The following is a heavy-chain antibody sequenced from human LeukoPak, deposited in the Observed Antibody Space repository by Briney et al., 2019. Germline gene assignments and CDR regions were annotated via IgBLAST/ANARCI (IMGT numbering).Heavy chain of an antibody. D-gene: IGHD2-2*01. V-gene: IGHV3-30*02. CDR2: IRYDGSNK. CDR1: GFTFSSYG. J-gene: IGHJ6*03. CDR3: AKAAVVVPAAIVNYYYYMDV. Sequence: PGGSLRLSCTASGFTFSSYGMHWVRQAPGKGLEWVAFIRYDGSNKYYADSVKGRFTISRDNSKNTLYLQMNSLRAEDTAVYYSAKAAVVVPAAIVNYYYYMDVWGKGTTVTVSS.